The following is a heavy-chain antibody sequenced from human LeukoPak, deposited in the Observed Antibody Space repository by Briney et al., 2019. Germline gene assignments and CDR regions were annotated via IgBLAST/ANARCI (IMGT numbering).Heavy chain of an antibody. V-gene: IGHV4-38-2*02. CDR1: GGSTGGGDYSISSGGYY. Sequence: SETLSLTCSVSGGSTGGGDYSISSGGYYWGWIRQPPGKGLEWIGNIFHNGNTYYNPSLKSRVTMSIDTSKKQFSLKLRTATAADTAVYYCARIEDVTRGYNHAYYFDYWGQGTLVTVSS. CDR3: ARIEDVTRGYNHAYYFDY. J-gene: IGHJ4*02. CDR2: IFHNGNT. D-gene: IGHD5-18*01.